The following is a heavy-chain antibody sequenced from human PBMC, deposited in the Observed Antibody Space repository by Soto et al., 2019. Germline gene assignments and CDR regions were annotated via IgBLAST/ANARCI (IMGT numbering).Heavy chain of an antibody. CDR3: ARVGRGNYGWAKDY. CDR2: INEDGGGK. J-gene: IGHJ4*02. Sequence: PGGSLRLSCASSGFTFTTYWMSWVRQAPGEGLEWVANINEDGGGKYYVDSVKGRFTISRDNAKNSLCLQMNNLRAEDTAVYYCARVGRGNYGWAKDYCGQGTLVTVSS. D-gene: IGHD3-10*01. CDR1: GFTFTTYW. V-gene: IGHV3-7*03.